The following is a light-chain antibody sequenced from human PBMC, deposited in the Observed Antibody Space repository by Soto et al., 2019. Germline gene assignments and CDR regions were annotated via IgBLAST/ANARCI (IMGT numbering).Light chain of an antibody. V-gene: IGKV1-5*03. Sequence: DIQMTQSPSTLSASVGERVTITCRASESISPWLAWYQQKPGTAPKFLIYKASSLEIGVPSRFSGSGSGTEFTLTSNSLQAYDFASYFCQHYSSYPLTFGQGTKVEMK. CDR1: ESISPW. J-gene: IGKJ4*01. CDR2: KAS. CDR3: QHYSSYPLT.